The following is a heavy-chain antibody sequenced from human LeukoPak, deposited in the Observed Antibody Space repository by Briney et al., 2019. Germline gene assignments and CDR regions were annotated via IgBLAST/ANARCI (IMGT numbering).Heavy chain of an antibody. V-gene: IGHV4-34*01. CDR3: ARGAVVPAAYNWFDP. CDR2: INHSGST. D-gene: IGHD2-2*01. Sequence: SETLSLTCAVSGGSFSGYYWSWIRQPPGKGLEWIGEINHSGSTNYNPSLKSRVTISVDTSKNQFSLKLSSVTAADTAVYYCARGAVVPAAYNWFDPWGQGTLVTVSS. J-gene: IGHJ5*02. CDR1: GGSFSGYY.